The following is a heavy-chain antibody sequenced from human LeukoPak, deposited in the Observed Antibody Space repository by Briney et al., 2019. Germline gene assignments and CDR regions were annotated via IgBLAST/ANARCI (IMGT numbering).Heavy chain of an antibody. Sequence: PGGSLRLSCAASGFTFSSYAMTWVRQAPGKGLEWVSYISSSSSTIYYADSVKGRFSISRDNAKNSLYLQMNSLSAEDTALYYCTRYYYDNTGFYPYFDYWGQGTLVTVSS. D-gene: IGHD3-22*01. J-gene: IGHJ4*02. CDR3: TRYYYDNTGFYPYFDY. V-gene: IGHV3-48*01. CDR2: ISSSSSTI. CDR1: GFTFSSYA.